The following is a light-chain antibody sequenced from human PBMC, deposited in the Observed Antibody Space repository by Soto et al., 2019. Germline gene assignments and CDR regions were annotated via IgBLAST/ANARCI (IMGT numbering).Light chain of an antibody. J-gene: IGKJ4*01. V-gene: IGKV3-15*01. CDR2: RAS. CDR3: QQYESWPPVT. CDR1: QNIGRN. Sequence: EIVMTQSPATLSVSPGERGTLSCRASQNIGRNLAWYQQKPGQAPRLLIYRASTRATGIPARFSGGGSGTEFTLIISSLQSEDFAVYYCQQYESWPPVTFGGGTKVEIK.